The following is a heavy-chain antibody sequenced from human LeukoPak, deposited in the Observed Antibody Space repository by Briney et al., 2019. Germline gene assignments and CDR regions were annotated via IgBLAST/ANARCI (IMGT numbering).Heavy chain of an antibody. V-gene: IGHV4-59*01. CDR2: IYYSGST. D-gene: IGHD6-19*01. CDR3: ARVGSSGWLYYFDY. CDR1: GGSISSYY. J-gene: IGHJ4*02. Sequence: SETLSLTCTVSGGSISSYYWSWIRQPPGKGLEWLGYIYYSGSTNYNPSLKSRVTISVDTSKNQFSLKLSSVTAADTAVYYCARVGSSGWLYYFDYWGQGTLVTVSS.